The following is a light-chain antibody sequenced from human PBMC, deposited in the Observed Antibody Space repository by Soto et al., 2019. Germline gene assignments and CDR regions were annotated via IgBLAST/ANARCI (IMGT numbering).Light chain of an antibody. CDR3: QQYNNWPPMA. CDR2: GAS. V-gene: IGKV3-15*01. CDR1: QSVSSN. J-gene: IGKJ1*01. Sequence: EIVMTQSPATLSVSPGERATLSCRASQSVSSNLAWYQQKPGQAPRLLIYGASTRATGIPVRFSGSGSGTEFNLTISSLQSEDFAVYYCQQYNNWPPMAFGQGTKVEIK.